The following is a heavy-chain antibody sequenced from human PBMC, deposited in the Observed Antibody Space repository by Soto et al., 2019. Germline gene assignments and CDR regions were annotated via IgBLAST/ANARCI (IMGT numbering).Heavy chain of an antibody. D-gene: IGHD3-22*01. J-gene: IGHJ4*02. CDR3: AREYYYDSSGYLVHSFDY. V-gene: IGHV4-31*03. CDR1: GGSISSGGYY. Sequence: PSETLSLTCTVSGGSISSGGYYWSWIRQHPGKGLEWIGYIYYSGSTYYNPSLKSRVTISVDTSKNQFSLKLSSVTAADTAVYYCAREYYYDSSGYLVHSFDYWGQGTLVTVSS. CDR2: IYYSGST.